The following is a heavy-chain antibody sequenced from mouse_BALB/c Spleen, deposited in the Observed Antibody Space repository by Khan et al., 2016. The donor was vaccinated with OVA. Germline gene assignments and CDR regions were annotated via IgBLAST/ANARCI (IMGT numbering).Heavy chain of an antibody. CDR3: ATSYFYVYYFDY. Sequence: DVMLVESGGGLVQPGGSRKLSCAASGFTFTSYGMHWIRQAPEKGLAWVAYISSDSSTIYYADTVKGRFTISSDKPKNPLFLQITSLRSGDTAMYFVATSYFYVYYFDYWGQGTTLTVSS. D-gene: IGHD1-1*01. J-gene: IGHJ2*01. CDR1: GFTFTSYG. CDR2: ISSDSSTI. V-gene: IGHV5-17*02.